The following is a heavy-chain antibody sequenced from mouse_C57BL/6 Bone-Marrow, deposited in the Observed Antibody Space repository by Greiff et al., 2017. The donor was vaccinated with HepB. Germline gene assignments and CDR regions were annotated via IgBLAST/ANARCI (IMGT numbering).Heavy chain of an antibody. Sequence: EVKLQESGPGLVKPSQSLSLTCSVTGYSITSGYYWNWIRQFPGNKLEGMGYISYDGSNNYNPSLKNRNSITRDTSKNQFFLKLNSVTTEDTATYYCAREGYYYGSSYSAAWFAYWGQGTLVTVSA. CDR3: AREGYYYGSSYSAAWFAY. CDR2: ISYDGSN. D-gene: IGHD1-1*01. CDR1: GYSITSGYY. V-gene: IGHV3-6*01. J-gene: IGHJ3*01.